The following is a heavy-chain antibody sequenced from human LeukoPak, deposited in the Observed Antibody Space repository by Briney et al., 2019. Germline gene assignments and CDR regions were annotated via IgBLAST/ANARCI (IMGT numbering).Heavy chain of an antibody. J-gene: IGHJ4*02. D-gene: IGHD3-22*01. Sequence: ASVKVSCKASGYTFTSYGISWVRQAPGQGLEWMGWISAYNGNTNYAQKLQGRVTMTTDTSTSTAYMELSSLRSEDTAVYYCARMAVYYYDSSGYRYWGQGTLVTVSS. CDR2: ISAYNGNT. V-gene: IGHV1-18*01. CDR3: ARMAVYYYDSSGYRY. CDR1: GYTFTSYG.